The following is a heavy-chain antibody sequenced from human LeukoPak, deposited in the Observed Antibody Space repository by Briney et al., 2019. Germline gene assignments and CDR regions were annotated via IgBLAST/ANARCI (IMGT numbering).Heavy chain of an antibody. Sequence: GSSVKVSCKASGYTFTYRYLHWVRQAPGQGLEWMGWISAYNGNTNYAQKLQGRVTMTTDTSTSTAYMELRSLRSDDTAVYYCARADRDFWSRFNDYWGQGILVTVSS. CDR1: GYTFTYRY. J-gene: IGHJ4*02. D-gene: IGHD3-3*01. CDR3: ARADRDFWSRFNDY. CDR2: ISAYNGNT. V-gene: IGHV1-18*04.